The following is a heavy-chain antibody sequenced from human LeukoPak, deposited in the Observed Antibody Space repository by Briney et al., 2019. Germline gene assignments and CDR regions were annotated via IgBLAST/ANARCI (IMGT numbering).Heavy chain of an antibody. D-gene: IGHD2-2*01. CDR1: GFTFGDYA. CDR3: ARGGVYCSSVSCSVDY. J-gene: IGHJ4*02. V-gene: IGHV3-49*03. Sequence: GRSLRLSCTASGFTFGDYAMSWFRQAPGKGLEWVGFIRSKPYGGTTENAAPVKGRFTISRDDSKSIAYLQMNSLKTEDTAVYYCARGGVYCSSVSCSVDYWGQGILVTVSS. CDR2: IRSKPYGGTT.